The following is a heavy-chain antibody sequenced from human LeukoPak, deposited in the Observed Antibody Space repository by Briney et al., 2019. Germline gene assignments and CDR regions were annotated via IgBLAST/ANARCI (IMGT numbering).Heavy chain of an antibody. Sequence: GGSLRLSCAASGFTVSSNYMSWVRQAPGKGLEWVSVIYSGGSTYYADSVKGRFTISRDNSKNTLYLQMNSLRAEDTAVYYCARVGLWFGKLHENWGQGTLVTVSS. J-gene: IGHJ4*02. D-gene: IGHD3-10*01. V-gene: IGHV3-66*01. CDR2: IYSGGST. CDR3: ARVGLWFGKLHEN. CDR1: GFTVSSNY.